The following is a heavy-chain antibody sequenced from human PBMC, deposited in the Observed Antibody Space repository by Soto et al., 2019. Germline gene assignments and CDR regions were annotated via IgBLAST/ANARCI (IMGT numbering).Heavy chain of an antibody. CDR3: TREFSGYDSGYNWFDP. V-gene: IGHV1-18*01. Sequence: QVQLVQSGAEVKKPGASVKVSCKASGYTFTTYGISWVRQAPGQGLEWMGWISAYNGNTNYAQKLQGRVTMTTDTSTSTAYMELRSLRSDDTVVYYCTREFSGYDSGYNWFDPWGQGTLVTVSS. J-gene: IGHJ5*02. CDR1: GYTFTTYG. CDR2: ISAYNGNT. D-gene: IGHD5-12*01.